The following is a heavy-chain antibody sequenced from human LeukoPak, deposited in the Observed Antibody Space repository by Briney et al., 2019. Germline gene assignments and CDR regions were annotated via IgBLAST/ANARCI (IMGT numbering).Heavy chain of an antibody. CDR3: ARDWGRRYSSGWYGDFDY. CDR1: GNYW. J-gene: IGHJ4*02. Sequence: GGSLRLSCAASGNYWMHWVRQAPGKGLVWVSHINSDGSWTSYADSVKGRFTISRDNSKNTLYLQMNSLRPEDTAVYYCARDWGRRYSSGWYGDFDYWGQGTLVTVSS. CDR2: INSDGSWT. D-gene: IGHD6-19*01. V-gene: IGHV3-74*01.